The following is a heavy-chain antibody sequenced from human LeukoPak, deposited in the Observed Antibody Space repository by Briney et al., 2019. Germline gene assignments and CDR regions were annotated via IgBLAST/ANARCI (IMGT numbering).Heavy chain of an antibody. Sequence: SETLSLTCTVSGGSISSYYWSWMRQPPGKGLEWIGYIYYSGSTNYNPSLKSRVTISVDTSKNQFSLKLSSVTAADTAVYYCARVRLDYYYDSSGYYYVDYWGQGTLVTVSS. V-gene: IGHV4-59*01. CDR1: GGSISSYY. CDR2: IYYSGST. J-gene: IGHJ4*02. CDR3: ARVRLDYYYDSSGYYYVDY. D-gene: IGHD3-22*01.